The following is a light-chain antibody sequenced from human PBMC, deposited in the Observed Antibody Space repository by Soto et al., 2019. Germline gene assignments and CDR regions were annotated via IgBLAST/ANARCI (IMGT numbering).Light chain of an antibody. V-gene: IGKV3-20*01. CDR3: QQYGSSTWT. CDR2: GAS. Sequence: VMTQAPATLSVSPGERATLSCRASQTINNNVAWYQLKDGQVPRLLIYGASSRATGIPDRFSGSGSGTDFTLTISRLEPEDFAVYYCQQYGSSTWTFGQGTKVDI. J-gene: IGKJ1*01. CDR1: QTINNN.